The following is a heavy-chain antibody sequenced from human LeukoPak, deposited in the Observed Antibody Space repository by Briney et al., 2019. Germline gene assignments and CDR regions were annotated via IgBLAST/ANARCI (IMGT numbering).Heavy chain of an antibody. Sequence: GGSLRLSCAASGFTFSSYGMHWVRQAPGKGLEWVAIISYDGNNKYYADSVKGRFTISRDNSKNTLYLQMNSLRAEDTAVYYCAKDGYYYGLSDYWGQGTLVTVSS. D-gene: IGHD3-10*01. CDR3: AKDGYYYGLSDY. V-gene: IGHV3-30*18. J-gene: IGHJ4*02. CDR1: GFTFSSYG. CDR2: ISYDGNNK.